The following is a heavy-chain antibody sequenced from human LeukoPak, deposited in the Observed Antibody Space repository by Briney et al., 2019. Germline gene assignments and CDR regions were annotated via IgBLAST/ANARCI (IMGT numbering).Heavy chain of an antibody. CDR1: GFTFSSHG. CDR2: ISPSGGIT. CDR3: AKDDDWGRYKH. Sequence: GGSLRLSCAASGFTFSSHGMNWVRQAPGKGLEWVSGISPSGGITHYTDPVKGRFTISRDNSKNTQSLQMNSLRAEDTAVYYCAKDDDWGRYKHWGQGTLVTVSS. J-gene: IGHJ1*01. V-gene: IGHV3-23*01. D-gene: IGHD3-16*01.